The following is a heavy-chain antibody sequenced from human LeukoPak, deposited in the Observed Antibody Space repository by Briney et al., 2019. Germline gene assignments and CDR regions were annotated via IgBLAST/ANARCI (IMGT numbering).Heavy chain of an antibody. D-gene: IGHD1-26*01. Sequence: PSETLSLTCGVSGGSIIATNWWSWVRQPPGKGLEWIGEVHLNGATNYNPSLERRVSMSIDKSKNQLSLKLSSVTAADTATYYCTRESGAFSPFGFWGQGTLVTVSS. CDR2: VHLNGAT. V-gene: IGHV4-4*02. J-gene: IGHJ4*02. CDR1: GGSIIATNW. CDR3: TRESGAFSPFGF.